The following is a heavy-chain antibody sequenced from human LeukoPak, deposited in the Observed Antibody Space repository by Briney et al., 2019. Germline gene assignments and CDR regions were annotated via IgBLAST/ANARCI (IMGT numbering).Heavy chain of an antibody. CDR3: ASGGRATRFDY. J-gene: IGHJ4*02. CDR2: ISGSSSYI. Sequence: GGSLRLSCAASGFTFSSYWMNWVRQAPGKGLEWVSSISGSSSYIYYADSVKGRFTISRDNAKNSLYLQMNSLRAEDTAVYYCASGGRATRFDYWGQGTLVTVSS. CDR1: GFTFSSYW. V-gene: IGHV3-21*04. D-gene: IGHD1-26*01.